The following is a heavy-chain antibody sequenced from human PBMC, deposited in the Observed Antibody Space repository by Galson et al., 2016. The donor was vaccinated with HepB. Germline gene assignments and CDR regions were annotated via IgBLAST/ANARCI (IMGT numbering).Heavy chain of an antibody. V-gene: IGHV3-48*02. CDR1: EFTFRICS. CDR2: ISDSSHTI. Sequence: SLRLSCAASEFTFRICSFNWVRQAPGKGLEWISYISDSSHTIEYADSVKGRFTISRDDAKNSVYLHMDRLRDEDTALYYCARDVPIAAADYWGQGTLVTVSS. J-gene: IGHJ4*02. D-gene: IGHD6-13*01. CDR3: ARDVPIAAADY.